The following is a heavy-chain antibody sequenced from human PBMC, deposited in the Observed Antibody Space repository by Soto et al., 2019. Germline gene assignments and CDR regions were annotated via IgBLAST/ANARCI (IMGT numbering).Heavy chain of an antibody. V-gene: IGHV3-30-3*01. Sequence: QVQLVESGGGVVQPGRSLRLSCAASGFTFSSYAIHWVRQAPGKGLEWVAVISYDGSNKYYADSVKGRFTISRDNSKNPQYLPMNGLRAEDTAVYYCARVRDSSGYYAFDIWGQGTMVTVSS. CDR1: GFTFSSYA. J-gene: IGHJ3*02. CDR3: ARVRDSSGYYAFDI. D-gene: IGHD3-22*01. CDR2: ISYDGSNK.